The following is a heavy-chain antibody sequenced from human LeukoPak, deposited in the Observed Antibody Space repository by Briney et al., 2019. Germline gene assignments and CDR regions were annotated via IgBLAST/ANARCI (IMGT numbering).Heavy chain of an antibody. CDR2: IYHSGST. CDR3: ARQGWEWELLGSGSFDY. Sequence: SETLSLTCAVSGYSICSGYYWGWIRQPPGKGLEWIGSIYHSGSTYYNPSLKSRVTISVDTSKNQFSLKLSSVTAADTAVYYCARQGWEWELLGSGSFDYWGQGTLVTVSS. CDR1: GYSICSGYY. D-gene: IGHD1-26*01. J-gene: IGHJ4*02. V-gene: IGHV4-38-2*01.